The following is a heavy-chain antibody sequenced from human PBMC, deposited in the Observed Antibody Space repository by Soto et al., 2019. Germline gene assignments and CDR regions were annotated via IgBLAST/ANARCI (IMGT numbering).Heavy chain of an antibody. CDR2: IIPIFGTA. CDR3: ARDGGRHSGGIDY. CDR1: GGTFSSYS. J-gene: IGHJ4*02. D-gene: IGHD1-26*01. V-gene: IGHV1-69*01. Sequence: QVQLVQSGAEVKKPGSSVKVSCKASGGTFSSYSINWVRQAPGQGLEWMGAIIPIFGTANYAQKFQGRVTITADESTSTAYIELSSLRSEDTAVYYGARDGGRHSGGIDYWGQGTLVTGAS.